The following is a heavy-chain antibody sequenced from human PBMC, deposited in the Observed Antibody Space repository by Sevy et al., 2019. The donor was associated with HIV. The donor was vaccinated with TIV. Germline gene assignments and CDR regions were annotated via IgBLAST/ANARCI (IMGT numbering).Heavy chain of an antibody. CDR2: VNLDGSGK. CDR1: GFSFSSYW. J-gene: IGHJ4*02. CDR3: ARSVDY. V-gene: IGHV3-7*01. Sequence: GGSLRLSCAASGFSFSSYWMTWFRQAPGKELEWVANVNLDGSGKYYVDSVKGRFTISRDNARNSLSLQMNSLRAEDTAVNYCARSVDYWGQGTLVTVSS.